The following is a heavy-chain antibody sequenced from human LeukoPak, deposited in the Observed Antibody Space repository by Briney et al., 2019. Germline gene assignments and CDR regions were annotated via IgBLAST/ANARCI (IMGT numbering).Heavy chain of an antibody. J-gene: IGHJ4*02. D-gene: IGHD6-6*01. Sequence: SETLSLTCTVSGASISTYYWSWIRQPPVKGLEWIGCIFYSGSTNSGNTNYNPSLESRVTISVDTSKNQFSLKLSSVTAADTAVYYCARHSTIEPRPDYWGQGTLVTVSS. V-gene: IGHV4-59*08. CDR1: GASISTYY. CDR2: IFYSGSTN. CDR3: ARHSTIEPRPDY.